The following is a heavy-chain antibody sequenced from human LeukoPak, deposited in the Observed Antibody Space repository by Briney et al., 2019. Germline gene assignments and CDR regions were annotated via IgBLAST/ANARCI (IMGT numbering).Heavy chain of an antibody. CDR3: ARTTEGGYTYDYFYYYYMDV. CDR1: GGSISSYY. V-gene: IGHV4-4*07. D-gene: IGHD5-18*01. Sequence: SETLSLTCTVSGGSISSYYWSWIRQPAGKGLGWIGRIYTSGSTNYNPSLKSRVTISVDMSKNQFSLKLSSVTAADTAVYYCARTTEGGYTYDYFYYYYMDVWGKGTTVTISS. CDR2: IYTSGST. J-gene: IGHJ6*03.